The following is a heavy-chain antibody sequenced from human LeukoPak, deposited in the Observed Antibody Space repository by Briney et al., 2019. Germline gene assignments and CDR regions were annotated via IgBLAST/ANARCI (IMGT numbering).Heavy chain of an antibody. CDR3: ARVYLGYCSSTSCYSFDH. J-gene: IGHJ4*02. Sequence: GSLRLSCAASGFTFSIYWMHWVRQAPGKGLVWVSRINSDGSSTSYADSVKGRFTISRDNAKNTLYLQMNSLRAEDTAVYYCARVYLGYCSSTSCYSFDHWGQGTLVTVSS. V-gene: IGHV3-74*01. CDR2: INSDGSST. CDR1: GFTFSIYW. D-gene: IGHD2-2*02.